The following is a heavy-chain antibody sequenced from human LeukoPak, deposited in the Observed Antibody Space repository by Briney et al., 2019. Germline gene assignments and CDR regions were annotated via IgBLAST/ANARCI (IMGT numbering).Heavy chain of an antibody. J-gene: IGHJ4*02. CDR1: GFTFSIYS. CDR3: ARERSSGWTLISY. V-gene: IGHV3-21*01. D-gene: IGHD6-19*01. Sequence: GGSLRLSCAASGFTFSIYSMGWVRQAPGKGLEWVSSIGLSRNYIHYADSAKGRFTISRDNAKNSLYLQMNSLRVEDTAVYYCARERSSGWTLISYWGQGTPVTVSS. CDR2: IGLSRNYI.